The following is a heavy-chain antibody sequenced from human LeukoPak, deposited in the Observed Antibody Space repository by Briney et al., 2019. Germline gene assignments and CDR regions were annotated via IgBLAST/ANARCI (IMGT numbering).Heavy chain of an antibody. CDR3: AKGNGFDY. D-gene: IGHD4-11*01. CDR2: IRYDGSHK. J-gene: IGHJ4*02. CDR1: GFTFSSYG. Sequence: GGSLRLSCAASGFTFSSYGMHWVRQAPGKGLEWVAFIRYDGSHKYYADSVKGRFTISRDNSKNTLYLQVNSLRAEDTAVYYCAKGNGFDYWGQGTLVTVSS. V-gene: IGHV3-30*02.